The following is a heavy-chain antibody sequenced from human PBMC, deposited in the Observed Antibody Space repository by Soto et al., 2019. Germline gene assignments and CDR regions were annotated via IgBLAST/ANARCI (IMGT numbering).Heavy chain of an antibody. CDR3: VASLAASGLNWLDP. J-gene: IGHJ5*02. Sequence: PSETLSLTSIVSGGSISEKYWNWVRQPPGKGLEWIGLIFANGHTDYNPSLKSRVTMSVDASKNQFSLSLTSMTAADTAVYYCVASLAASGLNWLDPWGRGTLVTVSS. CDR1: GGSISEKY. V-gene: IGHV4-4*07. D-gene: IGHD6-13*01. CDR2: IFANGHT.